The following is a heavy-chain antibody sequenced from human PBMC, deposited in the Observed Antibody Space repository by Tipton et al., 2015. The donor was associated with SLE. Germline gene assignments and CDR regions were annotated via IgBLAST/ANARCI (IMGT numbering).Heavy chain of an antibody. J-gene: IGHJ5*02. Sequence: TLSLTCTVSGDSFNNNVYYWSWVRQHPGTGLEWIGFIYYSGRTYYNPSLKSRVIVSVDTSKNQFSLTVTSVTAADTAVYYCVRGRDGYIDHWGQGSLATVSS. CDR3: VRGRDGYIDH. V-gene: IGHV4-31*03. D-gene: IGHD5-24*01. CDR2: IYYSGRT. CDR1: GDSFNNNVYY.